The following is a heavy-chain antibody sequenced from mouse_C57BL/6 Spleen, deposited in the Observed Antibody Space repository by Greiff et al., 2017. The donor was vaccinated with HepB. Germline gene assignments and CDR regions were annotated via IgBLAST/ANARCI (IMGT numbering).Heavy chain of an antibody. J-gene: IGHJ4*01. CDR2: IDPANGNT. D-gene: IGHD2-3*01. V-gene: IGHV14-3*01. CDR1: GFNIKNTY. CDR3: ASSGIYDGYVGAMDD. Sequence: EVQLQQSVAELVRPGASVKLSCTASGFNIKNTYMHWVKQRPEQGLEWIGRIDPANGNTKYAPKFQGKATITADTSSNTAYLQLSSLTSEDTAIDYCASSGIYDGYVGAMDDWGQGTSVTVSS.